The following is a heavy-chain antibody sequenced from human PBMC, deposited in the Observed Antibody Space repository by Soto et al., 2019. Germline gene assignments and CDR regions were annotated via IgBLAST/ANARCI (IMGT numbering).Heavy chain of an antibody. CDR2: IVVGSGNT. Sequence: ASVKVSCKASGFTFTNSAVQWVRQARGQRLEWIGWIVVGSGNTNYAQKFQERVTITRDMSTSTAYMELSSLRSEDTAVYYCAARDSWFDPWGQGTLVTVSS. V-gene: IGHV1-58*01. CDR3: AARDSWFDP. D-gene: IGHD2-15*01. CDR1: GFTFTNSA. J-gene: IGHJ5*02.